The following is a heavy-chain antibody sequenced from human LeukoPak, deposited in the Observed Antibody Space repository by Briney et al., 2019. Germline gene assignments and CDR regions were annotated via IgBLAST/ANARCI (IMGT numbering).Heavy chain of an antibody. Sequence: PSGTLSLTCAVSGGSISGSNCWSWVRQPPRKGLEWIGEICPGGTTNYNPSLWSLVTISVDTSKNQFSLKLSSVTAADTAMYYCATLGATMTTAYFDSWGQGTLVTVSS. CDR2: ICPGGTT. J-gene: IGHJ4*02. V-gene: IGHV4-4*02. D-gene: IGHD4-17*01. CDR3: ATLGATMTTAYFDS. CDR1: GGSISGSNC.